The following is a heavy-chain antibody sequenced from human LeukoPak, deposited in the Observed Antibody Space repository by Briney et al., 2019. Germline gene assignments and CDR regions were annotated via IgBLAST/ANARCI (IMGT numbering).Heavy chain of an antibody. CDR2: IYPGDSDT. CDR3: ARQGLLWFGEFQYGMDV. Sequence: GESLKISCKGSGYSFTSYWIGWVRQMPGKGLEWMGIIYPGDSDTRYSPSFRGQVTISADKSTSTAYLQWSSLKASDTAMYYCARQGLLWFGEFQYGMDVWGQGTTVTVSS. CDR1: GYSFTSYW. D-gene: IGHD3-10*01. V-gene: IGHV5-51*01. J-gene: IGHJ6*02.